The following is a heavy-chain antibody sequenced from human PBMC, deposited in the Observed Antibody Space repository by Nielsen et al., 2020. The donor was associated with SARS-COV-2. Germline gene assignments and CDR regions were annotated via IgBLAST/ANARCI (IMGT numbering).Heavy chain of an antibody. Sequence: WVRQAPGQRLEWMGWINAGIGNTKYSEKFQGRVTITRDTSASTAYMELSSLRSEDTAVYYCARSSRITMVRGVIRSSYYYYYGMDVWGQGTTVTVSS. D-gene: IGHD3-10*01. J-gene: IGHJ6*02. CDR2: INAGIGNT. CDR3: ARSSRITMVRGVIRSSYYYYYGMDV. V-gene: IGHV1-3*01.